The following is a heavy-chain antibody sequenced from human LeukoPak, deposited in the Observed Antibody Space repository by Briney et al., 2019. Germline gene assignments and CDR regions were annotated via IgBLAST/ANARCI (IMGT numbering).Heavy chain of an antibody. V-gene: IGHV1-2*02. CDR1: GYTFTGYY. CDR3: ARVGTLLRYFDWPRVGAFDI. Sequence: ASVKVSCKASGYTFTGYYMHWVRQAPGQGLEWMGWINPNSGGTNYAQKFQGRVTMTRDTSISTACMELSRLRSDDTAVYYCARVGTLLRYFDWPRVGAFDIWGQGTMVTVSS. CDR2: INPNSGGT. D-gene: IGHD3-9*01. J-gene: IGHJ3*02.